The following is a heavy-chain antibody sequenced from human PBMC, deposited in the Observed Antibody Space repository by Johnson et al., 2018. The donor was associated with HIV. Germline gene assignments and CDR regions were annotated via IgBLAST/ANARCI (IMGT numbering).Heavy chain of an antibody. CDR1: GFTFSSYA. CDR3: ARVSSGGAFHI. CDR2: ISYDGSNK. V-gene: IGHV3-30*14. Sequence: QMQLVESGGGVVQPGRSMRLSCAASGFTFSSYAMHWVRQAPGKGLEWVAVISYDGSNKYYADSVKGRFTISRDNSKNTLYLQMNSLRAGDTAVYYCARVSSGGAFHIWGQGTVVTVSS. J-gene: IGHJ3*02. D-gene: IGHD3-22*01.